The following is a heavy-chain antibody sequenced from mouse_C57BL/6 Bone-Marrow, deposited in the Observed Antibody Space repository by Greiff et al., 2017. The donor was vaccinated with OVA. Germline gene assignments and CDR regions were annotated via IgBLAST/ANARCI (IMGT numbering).Heavy chain of an antibody. J-gene: IGHJ2*01. D-gene: IGHD1-1*01. CDR2: INPNNGGT. Sequence: EVQLQQSGPELVKPGASVKISCKASGYTFTDYYMNWVKQSHGKSLEWIGDINPNNGGTSYNQKFKGKATLTVDKSSSTAYMELRSLTSEDSAVYYCARRFITTVVADWGQGTTLTVSS. CDR3: ARRFITTVVAD. V-gene: IGHV1-26*01. CDR1: GYTFTDYY.